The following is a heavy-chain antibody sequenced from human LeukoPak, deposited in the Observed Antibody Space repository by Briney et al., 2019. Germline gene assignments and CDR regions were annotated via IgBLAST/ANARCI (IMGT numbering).Heavy chain of an antibody. V-gene: IGHV4-59*01. CDR2: IYYSGST. CDR1: GGSISSYY. D-gene: IGHD6-19*01. Sequence: SETLSLTCTVSGGSISSYYWSWIRQPPGKGLEWIGYIYYSGSTNYNPSLKSRVTISVDTSKNQFSLKLSSVTAADTAVYYCARAPLIAVAGRGRFDPWGQGTLVTVSS. J-gene: IGHJ5*02. CDR3: ARAPLIAVAGRGRFDP.